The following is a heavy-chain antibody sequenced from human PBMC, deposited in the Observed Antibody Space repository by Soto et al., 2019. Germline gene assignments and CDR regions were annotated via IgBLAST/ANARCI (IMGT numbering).Heavy chain of an antibody. Sequence: ESGGGVVQPGRSLRLSCAASGFTFSSYAMHWVRQAPGKGLEWVAVISYDGSNKYYADSVKGRFTISRDNSKNTLYLQMNSLRAEDTAVYYCAREQGRKNIVVVVAATRRSYYYGMDVWGQGTTVTVSS. CDR3: AREQGRKNIVVVVAATRRSYYYGMDV. CDR1: GFTFSSYA. J-gene: IGHJ6*02. CDR2: ISYDGSNK. D-gene: IGHD2-15*01. V-gene: IGHV3-30-3*01.